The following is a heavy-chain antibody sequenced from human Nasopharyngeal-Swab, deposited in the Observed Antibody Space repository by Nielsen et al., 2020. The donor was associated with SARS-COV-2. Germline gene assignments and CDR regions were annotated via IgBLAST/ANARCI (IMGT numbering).Heavy chain of an antibody. CDR3: ARRKPGYYDFWSGQLDY. Sequence: GGSLRLSCKGSGYSFTSYWISWVRQMPGKGLEWMGRIDPSDSYTNYSPSFQGHVTTSADKSISTAYLQWSSLKASDTAMYYCARRKPGYYDFWSGQLDYWGQGTLVTVSS. J-gene: IGHJ4*02. V-gene: IGHV5-10-1*01. D-gene: IGHD3-3*01. CDR2: IDPSDSYT. CDR1: GYSFTSYW.